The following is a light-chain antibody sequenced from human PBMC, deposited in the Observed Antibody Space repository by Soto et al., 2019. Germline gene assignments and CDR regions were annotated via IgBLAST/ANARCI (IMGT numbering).Light chain of an antibody. CDR3: QHYVTSSIT. Sequence: EIVLTQSPSTLSLSPGERVTILCLASQSVSSTSLAWYQQKPGQTPRLLIYGASSRATGTPDRISGGGSGTHFTLTISRLEPEDFAVYYCQHYVTSSITFGQGTRLEIK. CDR1: QSVSSTS. V-gene: IGKV3-20*01. CDR2: GAS. J-gene: IGKJ5*01.